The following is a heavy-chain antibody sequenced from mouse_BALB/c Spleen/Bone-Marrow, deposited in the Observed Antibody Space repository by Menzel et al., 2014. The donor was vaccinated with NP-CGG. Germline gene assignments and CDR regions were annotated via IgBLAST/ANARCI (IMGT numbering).Heavy chain of an antibody. CDR3: ARGYDYDSWFAY. J-gene: IGHJ3*01. Sequence: EVQGVESGGGLMQPGGSLKLSCTASGFSFSGYGMSWVRQTPDKRLELVATINSNGGSTYYSDSVKGRFTISRDNAKNTLYLQMSSLKSEDTAMYYCARGYDYDSWFAYWGQGTLVTVSA. CDR1: GFSFSGYG. V-gene: IGHV5-6-3*01. D-gene: IGHD2-4*01. CDR2: INSNGGST.